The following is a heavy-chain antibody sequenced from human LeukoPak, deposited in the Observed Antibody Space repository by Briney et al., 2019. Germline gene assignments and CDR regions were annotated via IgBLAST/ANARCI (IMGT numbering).Heavy chain of an antibody. CDR1: GGSISSSSYY. CDR2: IYYSGST. J-gene: IGHJ5*02. Sequence: SETLSLTCTVSGGSISSSSYYWGWIRQPPGKGLEWIGSIYYSGSTNYNPSLKSRVTISADTSKNQFSLKLSSVTAADTAVYYCARVTEDTMVRGVLNWFDPWGQGTLVTVSS. D-gene: IGHD3-10*01. V-gene: IGHV4-39*07. CDR3: ARVTEDTMVRGVLNWFDP.